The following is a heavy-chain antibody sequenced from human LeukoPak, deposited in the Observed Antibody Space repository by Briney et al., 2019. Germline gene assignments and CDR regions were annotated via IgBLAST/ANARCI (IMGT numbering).Heavy chain of an antibody. CDR3: ARDFKWALDY. V-gene: IGHV3-30*02. D-gene: IGHD1-26*01. CDR1: GFTFRTYA. J-gene: IGHJ4*02. Sequence: GGSLRLSCAASGFTFRTYAMHRVRQAPRKRLEWVADIRHDGCNEYCADSVKGGFTISRDNSKNMAYLQMNSLRFEDTAVNYCARDFKWALDYWGQGSLVTVSS. CDR2: IRHDGCNE.